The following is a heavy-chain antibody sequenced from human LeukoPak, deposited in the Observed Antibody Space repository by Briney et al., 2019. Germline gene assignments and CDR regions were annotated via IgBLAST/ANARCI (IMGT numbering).Heavy chain of an antibody. CDR1: GYSISSGYY. CDR2: IYHSGST. J-gene: IGHJ4*02. CDR3: ARDGDPTDY. Sequence: PSETLSLTCIVSGYSISSGYYWGWIRQPPGKGLEWIGSIYHSGSTNYNPSLKSRVTISVDTSKNQFSLKLSSVTAADTAVYYCARDGDPTDYWGQGTLVTVSS. V-gene: IGHV4-38-2*02. D-gene: IGHD7-27*01.